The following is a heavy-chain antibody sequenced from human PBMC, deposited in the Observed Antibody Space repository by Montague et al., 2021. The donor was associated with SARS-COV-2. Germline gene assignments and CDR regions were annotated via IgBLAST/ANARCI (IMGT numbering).Heavy chain of an antibody. Sequence: CAISGDSVSSNSAAWNWIRQSPSRGLEWLGRTYYRSKWYNDYAVSVKSRITINPDTSKNQFSLQLNSVTPEDTAVYYCARDYPYCTNGVCYTGNWFDPWGQGTLVTVSS. CDR1: GDSVSSNSAA. CDR2: TYYRSKWYN. J-gene: IGHJ5*02. D-gene: IGHD2-8*01. CDR3: ARDYPYCTNGVCYTGNWFDP. V-gene: IGHV6-1*01.